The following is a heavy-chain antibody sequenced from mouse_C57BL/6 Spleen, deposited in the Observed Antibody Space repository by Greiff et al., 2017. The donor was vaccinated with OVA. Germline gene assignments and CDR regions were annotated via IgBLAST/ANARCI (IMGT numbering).Heavy chain of an antibody. J-gene: IGHJ2*01. D-gene: IGHD2-2*01. CDR3: ARTSMVFTFDY. Sequence: VQLQQSGPGLVQPSQSLSITCTVSGFSLTSYGVHWVRQSPGKGLEWLGVICSGGSTDYNAAFISRLSISKDNSKSQVFFKMNSLQADDTAIYYCARTSMVFTFDYWGQGTTLTVSS. V-gene: IGHV2-2*01. CDR2: ICSGGST. CDR1: GFSLTSYG.